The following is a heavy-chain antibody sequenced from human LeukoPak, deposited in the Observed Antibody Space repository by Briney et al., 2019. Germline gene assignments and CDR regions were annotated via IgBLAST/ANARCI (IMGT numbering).Heavy chain of an antibody. D-gene: IGHD3-10*01. J-gene: IGHJ6*02. CDR2: IWYDGSNK. V-gene: IGHV3-33*01. Sequence: PGGSLRLSCAASGFTFSSYGMHWVRQAPGKGLEWEAVIWYDGSNKYYADSVKGRFTISRDNSKNTLYLQMNSLRAEDTAVYYCARAGVPYYYYYGMDLWGQGTTVTVSS. CDR3: ARAGVPYYYYYGMDL. CDR1: GFTFSSYG.